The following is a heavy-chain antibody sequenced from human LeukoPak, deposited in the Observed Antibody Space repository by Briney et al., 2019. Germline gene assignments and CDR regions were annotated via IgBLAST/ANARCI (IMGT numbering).Heavy chain of an antibody. Sequence: GGSLRLSCAASGFTFSSCAMNWVRQAPGKGLEWVSGISGSGGITHYADSVRGRFTISRDNSKNTLYLQMNSLRAEDTAVYYCAKDPTDFDSSGQTYFDYWGQGSLVTVSS. CDR1: GFTFSSCA. V-gene: IGHV3-23*01. J-gene: IGHJ4*02. D-gene: IGHD3-22*01. CDR2: ISGSGGIT. CDR3: AKDPTDFDSSGQTYFDY.